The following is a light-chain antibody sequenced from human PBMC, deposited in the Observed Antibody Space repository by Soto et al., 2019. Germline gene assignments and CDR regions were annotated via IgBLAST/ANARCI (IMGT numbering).Light chain of an antibody. CDR1: QSVSSSY. V-gene: IGKV3-20*01. J-gene: IGKJ1*01. Sequence: VVSLTTGTLSLSPVERATLSFSPSQSVSSSYLAWYHQKPGQAPRLLIYGASSRATGIPDRFSGSGSGTDFTLTISRLQPEDCVVYYSTQYASLLSRFGEGTKV. CDR3: TQYASLLSR. CDR2: GAS.